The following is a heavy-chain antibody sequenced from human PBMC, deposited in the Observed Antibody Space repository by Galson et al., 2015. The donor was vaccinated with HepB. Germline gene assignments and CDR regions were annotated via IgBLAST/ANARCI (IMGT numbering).Heavy chain of an antibody. D-gene: IGHD1-26*01. CDR1: GFTFSTYG. V-gene: IGHV3-33*01. J-gene: IGHJ4*02. CDR3: ARDGSGATHYFDY. CDR2: IWYDGSSK. Sequence: SLRLSCAASGFTFSTYGMHWVRQAPGKGLEWVAVIWYDGSSKYYSESVEGRFTISRDNSMNALYLQMNSLRAEDTAVYYCARDGSGATHYFDYWGQGSLVTVSS.